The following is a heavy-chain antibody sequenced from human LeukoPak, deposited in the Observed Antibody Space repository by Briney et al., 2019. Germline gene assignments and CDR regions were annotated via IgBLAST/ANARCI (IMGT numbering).Heavy chain of an antibody. CDR2: MNPNRGNT. J-gene: IGHJ6*03. V-gene: IGHV1-8*03. Sequence: GASVKVSCKASGYTFTSYDINWVRQATGQGLEWMGWMNPNRGNTGYAQKFQGRVTITRNTSISTAYMELSSLRSEDTAVYYCARGPWYSSSWYRWGRYYYYYMDVWGKGTTVTVSS. D-gene: IGHD6-13*01. CDR3: ARGPWYSSSWYRWGRYYYYYMDV. CDR1: GYTFTSYD.